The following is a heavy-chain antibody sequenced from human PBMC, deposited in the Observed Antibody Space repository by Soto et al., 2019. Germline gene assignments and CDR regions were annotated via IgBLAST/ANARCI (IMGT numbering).Heavy chain of an antibody. Sequence: EVQLLESGGGLVQPGGSLRLSCAASGFTFSSYAMSWVRQAPGKGLEWVSAISGSGGSTYYADSVKGRFTISRDNSKNTLYLQMNRLRAEDTAVYYCAKGLTYMVRGTLYYWGQGTLVTVSS. CDR3: AKGLTYMVRGTLYY. J-gene: IGHJ4*02. CDR2: ISGSGGST. D-gene: IGHD3-10*01. CDR1: GFTFSSYA. V-gene: IGHV3-23*01.